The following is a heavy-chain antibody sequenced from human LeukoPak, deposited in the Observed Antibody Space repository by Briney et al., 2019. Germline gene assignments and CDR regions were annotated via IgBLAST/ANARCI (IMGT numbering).Heavy chain of an antibody. Sequence: GGSLRLSCAASGFTFSTYSMNWVRQAPGKGLEWVSYISSSSSTINYADSVKGRFSISRDNAKNSLYLQMNSLRDEDTAVYYCARPRPNSYDSSGFYSWLDYWGQGTLVTVSS. J-gene: IGHJ4*02. CDR1: GFTFSTYS. D-gene: IGHD3-22*01. CDR2: ISSSSSTI. CDR3: ARPRPNSYDSSGFYSWLDY. V-gene: IGHV3-48*02.